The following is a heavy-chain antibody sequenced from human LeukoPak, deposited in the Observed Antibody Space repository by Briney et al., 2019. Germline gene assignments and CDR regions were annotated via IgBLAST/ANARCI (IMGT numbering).Heavy chain of an antibody. V-gene: IGHV3-30*04. CDR1: GFTFSSYA. J-gene: IGHJ4*02. D-gene: IGHD1-14*01. CDR2: ISHDGSNK. Sequence: GGSLRLSCAASGFTFSSYAMHWVRQAPGKGLEWVALISHDGSNKYYADSVKGRFTISRDNSKNRLYLQTSSPRAEDTAVYHCAREGIVTTPHYFDYWGQGTLVTVSS. CDR3: AREGIVTTPHYFDY.